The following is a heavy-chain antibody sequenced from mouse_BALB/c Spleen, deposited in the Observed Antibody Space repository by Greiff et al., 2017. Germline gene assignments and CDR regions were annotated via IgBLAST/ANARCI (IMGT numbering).Heavy chain of an antibody. CDR3: ARGDRYDWYFDV. V-gene: IGHV2-9*02. CDR1: GFSLTSYG. Sequence: VKLMESGPGLVAPSQSLSITCTVSGFSLTSYGVHWVRQPPGKGLEWLGVIWAGGSTNYNSALMSRLSISKDNSKSQVFLKMNSLQTDDTAMYYCARGDRYDWYFDVWGAGTTVTVSS. CDR2: IWAGGST. D-gene: IGHD2-14*01. J-gene: IGHJ1*01.